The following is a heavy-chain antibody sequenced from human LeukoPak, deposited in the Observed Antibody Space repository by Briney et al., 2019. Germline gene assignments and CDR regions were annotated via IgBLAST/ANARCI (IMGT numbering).Heavy chain of an antibody. D-gene: IGHD3-10*01. J-gene: IGHJ5*02. CDR2: IHYSGST. Sequence: SETLSLTCTVSGGSISSYYWSWIRQPPGKGLEWIGYIHYSGSTNYNPSLKSRVTISVDTSKNQFSLKLSSVTAADTAIYYCARGGYYGSGNDFRFDPWGQGTLVTVSS. V-gene: IGHV4-59*01. CDR1: GGSISSYY. CDR3: ARGGYYGSGNDFRFDP.